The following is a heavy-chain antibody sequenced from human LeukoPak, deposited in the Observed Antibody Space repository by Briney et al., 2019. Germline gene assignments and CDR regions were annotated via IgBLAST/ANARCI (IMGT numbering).Heavy chain of an antibody. D-gene: IGHD6-13*01. V-gene: IGHV3-7*01. CDR2: IKQDGSEN. Sequence: PGGSLRLSCAASGFTFSSYWMSWVRQAPGKGLEWVANIKQDGSENYYVDSVKGRSTISRDNAKNSLYLQMNSLRAEDTAVYYCARELAVGTGAYNYWGQGTLVTVSS. CDR1: GFTFSSYW. J-gene: IGHJ4*02. CDR3: ARELAVGTGAYNY.